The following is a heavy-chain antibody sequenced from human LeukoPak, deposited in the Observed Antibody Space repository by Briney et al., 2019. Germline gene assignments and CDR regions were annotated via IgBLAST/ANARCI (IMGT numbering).Heavy chain of an antibody. CDR1: GFTFSTYA. Sequence: GRPLRLSCAASGFTFSTYAMHWVRQAPGKGLEWVAMIWYNGKNKHYADSVKGRFTISRDNSKNTLDLQMNSLRADDTAVYYCVRDPSNSGWAFDYWGQGTLVTVSS. D-gene: IGHD6-19*01. CDR2: IWYNGKNK. V-gene: IGHV3-33*01. J-gene: IGHJ4*02. CDR3: VRDPSNSGWAFDY.